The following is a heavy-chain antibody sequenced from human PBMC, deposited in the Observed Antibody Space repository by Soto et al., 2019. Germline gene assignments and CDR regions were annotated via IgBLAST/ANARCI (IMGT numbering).Heavy chain of an antibody. CDR3: ARGSALYGMGV. Sequence: SQTLSLTCAISGDSVSSDTAAWNWFRQSPSRGLEWLGRTYYRSTWYNNYAASVRSRISVTPDTSKNQFSLHLNSVTPEDTAVYFCARGSALYGMGVWGQGNTVTVTS. J-gene: IGHJ6*02. CDR1: GDSVSSDTAA. D-gene: IGHD3-10*01. V-gene: IGHV6-1*01. CDR2: TYYRSTWYN.